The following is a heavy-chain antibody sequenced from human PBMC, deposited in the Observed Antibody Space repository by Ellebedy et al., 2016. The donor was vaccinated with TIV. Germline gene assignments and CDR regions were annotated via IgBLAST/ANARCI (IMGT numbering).Heavy chain of an antibody. D-gene: IGHD2/OR15-2a*01. Sequence: GESLKISCAASGFTFGTAWMYWVRQAPGKGLEWVGRIKSKVDGGTIEYSAPVRGRFTISRDDSKNTLYLQMNSLKTEDTAVYYCSTDPSTEGDFWGQGTLVTVSS. J-gene: IGHJ4*02. CDR1: GFTFGTAW. CDR2: IKSKVDGGTI. V-gene: IGHV3-15*01. CDR3: STDPSTEGDF.